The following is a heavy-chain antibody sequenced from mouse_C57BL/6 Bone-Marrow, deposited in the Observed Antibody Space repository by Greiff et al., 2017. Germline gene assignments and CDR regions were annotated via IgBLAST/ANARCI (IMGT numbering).Heavy chain of an antibody. J-gene: IGHJ1*03. CDR3: ARGAIYYPDV. V-gene: IGHV3-6*01. D-gene: IGHD2-1*01. Sequence: VQLKESGPGLVKPSQSLSLTCSVTGYSITSGYYWNWIRQFPGNKLEWMGYISYDGSNNYNPSLKNRISITRDTSKNQFFLKLNSVTTEDTATYYCARGAIYYPDVWGTGTTVTVSS. CDR1: GYSITSGYY. CDR2: ISYDGSN.